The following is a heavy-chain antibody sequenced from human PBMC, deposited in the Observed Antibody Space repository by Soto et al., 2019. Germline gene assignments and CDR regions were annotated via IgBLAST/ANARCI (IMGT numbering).Heavy chain of an antibody. Sequence: EVQLVESGGGLVKPGGSLRLSCAVSGFTLTNVWMNWVRQAPGKGLEWVGRIKSKTAGGTTDYAAPVKGRFTISRDDSKNTLYLQMNSLKTEDAAVYYCSHGYGQYFDSWGQGTLVTVSS. CDR2: IKSKTAGGTT. V-gene: IGHV3-15*07. D-gene: IGHD5-18*01. CDR1: GFTLTNVW. J-gene: IGHJ4*02. CDR3: SHGYGQYFDS.